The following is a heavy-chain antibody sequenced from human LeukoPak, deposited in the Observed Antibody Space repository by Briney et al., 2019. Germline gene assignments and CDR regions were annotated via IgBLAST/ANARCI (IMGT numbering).Heavy chain of an antibody. Sequence: GGSLRLSCAASGFTFSSYSMNWARQAPGKGLEWVSYISSSSSTIYYADSVKGRFTISGDNAKNSLYLQVNSLRAEDTAVYYCARGGHTRYCSSTSCYFAEYFQHWGQGTLVTVSS. CDR1: GFTFSSYS. J-gene: IGHJ1*01. D-gene: IGHD2-2*01. CDR2: ISSSSSTI. V-gene: IGHV3-48*01. CDR3: ARGGHTRYCSSTSCYFAEYFQH.